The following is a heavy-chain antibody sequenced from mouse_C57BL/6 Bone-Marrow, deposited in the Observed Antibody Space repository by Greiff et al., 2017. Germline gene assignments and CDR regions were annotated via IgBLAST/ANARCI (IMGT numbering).Heavy chain of an antibody. J-gene: IGHJ2*01. CDR1: GFTFSDFY. D-gene: IGHD4-1*01. V-gene: IGHV7-1*01. CDR2: SRNKANDYTT. Sequence: EVQLVESGGGLVQSGRSLRLSCATSGFTFSDFYMEWVRQAPGKGLEWIAASRNKANDYTTEYSASVKGRFIVSRDTSQSILYLQMNGLRAEDTAIYYCARDLGRGYFDYGGQGTTLTVSS. CDR3: ARDLGRGYFDY.